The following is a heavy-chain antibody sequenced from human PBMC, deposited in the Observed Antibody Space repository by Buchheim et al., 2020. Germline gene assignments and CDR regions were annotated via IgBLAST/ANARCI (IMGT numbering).Heavy chain of an antibody. CDR2: ISYDGSNK. J-gene: IGHJ4*02. Sequence: QVQLVESGGGVVQPGRSLRLSCAASGFTFSSYGMHWVRQAPGKGLEWVAVISYDGSNKYYADSVKGRFTISRDNSKNTLYLQMNSLRAEDTAVYYCAKDGRDSSGYYQYFDYWGQGTL. CDR3: AKDGRDSSGYYQYFDY. D-gene: IGHD3-22*01. CDR1: GFTFSSYG. V-gene: IGHV3-30*18.